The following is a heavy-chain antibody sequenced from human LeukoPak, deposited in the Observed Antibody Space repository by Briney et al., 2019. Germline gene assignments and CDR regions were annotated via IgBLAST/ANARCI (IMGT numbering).Heavy chain of an antibody. Sequence: GGSLRLSCAASGFTFNTYAFHWVRQTPGKGLEWVTFISFDASYKYYADSVKGRFTISRDNAKNSLYLQMNSLRAEDTAVYYCAELGITMIGGVWGKGTTVTISS. CDR3: AELGITMIGGV. V-gene: IGHV3-30*04. CDR2: ISFDASYK. J-gene: IGHJ6*04. CDR1: GFTFNTYA. D-gene: IGHD3-10*02.